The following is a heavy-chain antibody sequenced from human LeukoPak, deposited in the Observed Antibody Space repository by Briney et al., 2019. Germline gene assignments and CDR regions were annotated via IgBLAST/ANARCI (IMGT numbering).Heavy chain of an antibody. J-gene: IGHJ6*03. Sequence: ASVKVSCKASGYAFTSYYLHWVRQATGQGLEWMGLINPIGGSTNYAQKFQGRVTMTRDTSTSTVYMELSSLRSEDTAVYYCARGPSITMVRGGQWYYYMDVWGKGTTVTISS. V-gene: IGHV1-46*01. CDR2: INPIGGST. D-gene: IGHD3-10*01. CDR3: ARGPSITMVRGGQWYYYMDV. CDR1: GYAFTSYY.